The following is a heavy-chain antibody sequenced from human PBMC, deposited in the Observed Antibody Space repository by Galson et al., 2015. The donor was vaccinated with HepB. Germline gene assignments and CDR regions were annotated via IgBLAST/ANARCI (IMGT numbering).Heavy chain of an antibody. CDR2: IIPIFRTA. CDR3: ARGGEYSSGWYEVGTDY. CDR1: GGTFRTNV. D-gene: IGHD6-19*01. V-gene: IGHV1-69*13. J-gene: IGHJ4*02. Sequence: SVKVSCKVSGGTFRTNVISWVRQAPGQGLEWMGGIIPIFRTANYAQKFQGRVTITADESTSTAYMELRSLRSDDTAVYYCARGGEYSSGWYEVGTDYWGQGTLVTVSS.